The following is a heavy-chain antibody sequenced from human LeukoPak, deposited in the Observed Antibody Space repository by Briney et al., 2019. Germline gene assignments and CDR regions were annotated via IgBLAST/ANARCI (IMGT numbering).Heavy chain of an antibody. V-gene: IGHV3-23*01. D-gene: IGHD3-16*01. J-gene: IGHJ4*02. CDR3: AKDARVVRVSYPYYFDY. CDR1: GFTFSSYD. Sequence: GGSLRLSCAASGFTFSSYDMSWVRQAPGKGLEWVSAISGSGGSTYYADSVKGRFTISRDNSKNTLYLQMNSLRAEDTAVYYCAKDARVVRVSYPYYFDYWGQGTLVTVSS. CDR2: ISGSGGST.